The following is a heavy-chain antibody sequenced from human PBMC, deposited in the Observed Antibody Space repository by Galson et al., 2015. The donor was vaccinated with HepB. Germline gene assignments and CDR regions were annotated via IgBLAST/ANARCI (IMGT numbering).Heavy chain of an antibody. CDR2: IYYTGST. CDR1: GGFINSNY. CDR3: ARGGYCSNTTCYPSLFFDY. D-gene: IGHD2-2*01. V-gene: IGHV4-59*08. J-gene: IGHJ4*02. Sequence: ETLSLTCSVSGGFINSNYWSWIRQPPGKGLEWIGNIYYTGSTNYNPSLKSRITISVDTSKNQFPLKLNSVTAADTAVYYCARGGYCSNTTCYPSLFFDYWGQGTLVTVSS.